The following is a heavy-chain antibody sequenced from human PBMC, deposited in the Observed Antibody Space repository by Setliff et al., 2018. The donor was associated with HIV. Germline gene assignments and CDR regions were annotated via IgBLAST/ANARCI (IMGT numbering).Heavy chain of an antibody. D-gene: IGHD5-18*01. J-gene: IGHJ4*02. Sequence: SETLSLTCTVSGGSIRSTSHYWGWIRQPPGKGLEWIGSIYYSGSTHYNPSLKSRVTVSKDTTKNQLSLRLSSVTAADTAVYYCARAGSYGWDYWGQGTLVTVSS. CDR1: GGSIRSTSHY. CDR2: IYYSGST. CDR3: ARAGSYGWDY. V-gene: IGHV4-39*07.